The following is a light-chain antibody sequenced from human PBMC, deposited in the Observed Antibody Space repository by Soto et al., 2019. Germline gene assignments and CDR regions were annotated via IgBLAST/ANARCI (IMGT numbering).Light chain of an antibody. Sequence: QSALTQPASVSGSPGQSITISCTGTSSDVGGYNYVSWYQQHPGKAPNLLIYEVSNRPLGVSNRYSGSKSGNTASLTISGLQAEDEADYHCSSYTTSSPWVVCGGTKLTVL. V-gene: IGLV2-14*01. CDR3: SSYTTSSPWV. CDR1: SSDVGGYNY. J-gene: IGLJ3*02. CDR2: EVS.